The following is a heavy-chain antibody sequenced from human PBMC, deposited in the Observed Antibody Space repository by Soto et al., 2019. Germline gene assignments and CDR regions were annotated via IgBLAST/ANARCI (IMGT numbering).Heavy chain of an antibody. D-gene: IGHD5-18*01. CDR1: GYTFTSYY. CDR2: INPSGGST. J-gene: IGHJ6*02. V-gene: IGHV1-46*01. Sequence: GASVKVSCKASGYTFTSYYMHWVRQAPGQGLEWMGIINPSGGSTSYAQKFQGRVTMTRDTSTSTVYMELSSLRSEDTAVYYCARDGYSYGNYYYYGMDVWGQGTTVTVSS. CDR3: ARDGYSYGNYYYYGMDV.